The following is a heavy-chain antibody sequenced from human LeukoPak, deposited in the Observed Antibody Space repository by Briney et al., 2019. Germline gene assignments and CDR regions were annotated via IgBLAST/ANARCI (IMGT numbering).Heavy chain of an antibody. J-gene: IGHJ3*02. CDR1: GGSISSGGYY. Sequence: SETLSLTCTVSGGSISSGGYYWSWIRQPPGKGLEWIGYIYHSGSTYYNPSLKSRVTISVDRSKNQFSLKLSSVTAADTAVYYCARGYYDFWSGGPFDAFDIWGQGTMVTVSS. CDR3: ARGYYDFWSGGPFDAFDI. D-gene: IGHD3-3*01. V-gene: IGHV4-30-2*01. CDR2: IYHSGST.